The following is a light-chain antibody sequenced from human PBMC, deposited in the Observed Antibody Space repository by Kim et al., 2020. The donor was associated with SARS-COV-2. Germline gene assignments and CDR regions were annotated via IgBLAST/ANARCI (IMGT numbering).Light chain of an antibody. CDR2: DVN. CDR1: SSDVGGYDY. V-gene: IGLV2-14*04. CDR3: SSYTSSGTYV. J-gene: IGLJ1*01. Sequence: GRSITISCTGTSSDVGGYDYVSWYQQYPGKAPKLMIYDVNKRPSGVSNRFSGSKSGNTASLTISGLQAEDEADYYCSSYTSSGTYVFGTGTKVTVL.